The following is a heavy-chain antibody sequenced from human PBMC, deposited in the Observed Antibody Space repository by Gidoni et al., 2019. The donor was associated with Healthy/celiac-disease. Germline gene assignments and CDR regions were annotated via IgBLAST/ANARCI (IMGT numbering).Heavy chain of an antibody. Sequence: QLQLQESGPGLVKPSETLSLTCTVSGGSISSSSYYWGWIRQPPGKGLEWIGSIYYSGSTYYNPSLKSRVTISVDTSKNQSSLKLSSVTAADTAVYYCARYPQPDYGDSRYYYYYYGMDVWGQGTTVTVSS. CDR2: IYYSGST. CDR1: GGSISSSSYY. CDR3: ARYPQPDYGDSRYYYYYYGMDV. V-gene: IGHV4-39*01. J-gene: IGHJ6*02. D-gene: IGHD4-17*01.